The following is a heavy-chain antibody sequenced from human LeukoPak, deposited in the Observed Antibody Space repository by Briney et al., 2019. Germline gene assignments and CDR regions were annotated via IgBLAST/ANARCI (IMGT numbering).Heavy chain of an antibody. J-gene: IGHJ4*02. CDR2: ISYDGSKK. CDR1: GFTFSNYA. V-gene: IGHV3-30*04. CDR3: ARSGQAWQLVDY. D-gene: IGHD6-6*01. Sequence: GRSLRLSCAASGFTFSNYAMHWVRQAPGKGLEWVAVISYDGSKKYYADSVKGRFTISRDNSKNSLYLQMNSLRAEDTAVYYCARSGQAWQLVDYWGQGTLVTVSS.